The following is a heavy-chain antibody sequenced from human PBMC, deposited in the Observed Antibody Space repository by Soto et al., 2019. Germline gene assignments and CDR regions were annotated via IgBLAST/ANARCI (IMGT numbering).Heavy chain of an antibody. D-gene: IGHD3-22*01. Sequence: EVQLVETGGGLIQPGGSLRLSCVASGFSVSTNYMTWVRQAPGKGLEWVSVIYGGGRTHYADSVRGRFTISKDNSKNTLYLQMNSLSAEDTAVYYCARDFRYDYDSSGYYYDYWGQGTLLTVSS. V-gene: IGHV3-53*02. CDR2: IYGGGRT. J-gene: IGHJ4*02. CDR1: GFSVSTNY. CDR3: ARDFRYDYDSSGYYYDY.